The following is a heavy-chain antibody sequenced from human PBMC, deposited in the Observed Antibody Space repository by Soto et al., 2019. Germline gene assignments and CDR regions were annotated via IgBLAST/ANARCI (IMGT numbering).Heavy chain of an antibody. CDR2: ISAYNGNT. Sequence: ASVKVSCKASGYTFTSYGISWVRQAPGQGLEWMGWISAYNGNTNYAQKLQGRVTMTTDTSTSTAYMELRSLRSDDTDVYDCASEPIYDNSGCYYYYYGMDDWGQGTTVTVSS. D-gene: IGHD3-22*01. J-gene: IGHJ6*02. CDR1: GYTFTSYG. V-gene: IGHV1-18*01. CDR3: ASEPIYDNSGCYYYYYGMDD.